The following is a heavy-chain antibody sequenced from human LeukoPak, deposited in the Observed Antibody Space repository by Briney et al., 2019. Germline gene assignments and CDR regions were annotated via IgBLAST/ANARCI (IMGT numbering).Heavy chain of an antibody. Sequence: ASVKVSCKASGGTFSSYAISWVRQAPGQWLEWMGGIIPIFGTANYAQKFQGRVTITADESTSTAYMELSSLRSEDTAVYYCARDQQLVQGLDAFDIWGQGTMVTVSS. CDR1: GGTFSSYA. V-gene: IGHV1-69*13. D-gene: IGHD6-13*01. CDR3: ARDQQLVQGLDAFDI. J-gene: IGHJ3*02. CDR2: IIPIFGTA.